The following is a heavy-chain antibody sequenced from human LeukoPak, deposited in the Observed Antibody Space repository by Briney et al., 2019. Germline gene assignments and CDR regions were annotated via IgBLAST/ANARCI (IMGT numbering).Heavy chain of an antibody. Sequence: EGSLRLSCAASGFTFSSYAMRWVRQAPGKGLEWVSAISGSGGSTYYADSVKGRFTISRDNSKNTLYLQMNSLRAEDTAVYYCAKDYGDYVGTDYWGQGTLVTVSS. V-gene: IGHV3-23*01. CDR2: ISGSGGST. CDR1: GFTFSSYA. D-gene: IGHD4-17*01. CDR3: AKDYGDYVGTDY. J-gene: IGHJ4*02.